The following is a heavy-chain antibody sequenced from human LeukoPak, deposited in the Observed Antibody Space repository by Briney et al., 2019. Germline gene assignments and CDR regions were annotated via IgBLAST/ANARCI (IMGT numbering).Heavy chain of an antibody. CDR3: ARDRSGLMVRGVDSSDYYYYYGMDV. CDR1: GFTFSSYA. CDR2: ISYDGSNK. D-gene: IGHD3-10*01. V-gene: IGHV3-30-3*01. Sequence: GGSLRLSCAASGFTFSSYALHWVRQAPGKGLEWVAVISYDGSNKYYADSVRGRFTISRDNSNHTLYLQMNSLRAEDTAVYYCARDRSGLMVRGVDSSDYYYYYGMDVWAQGTRDTV. J-gene: IGHJ6*02.